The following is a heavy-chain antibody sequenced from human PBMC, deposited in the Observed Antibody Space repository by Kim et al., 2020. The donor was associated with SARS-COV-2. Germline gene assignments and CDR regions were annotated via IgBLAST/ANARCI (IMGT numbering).Heavy chain of an antibody. D-gene: IGHD3-10*01. CDR1: GGSISSSSYY. Sequence: SETLSLTCTVSGGSISSSSYYWGWIRQPPGKGLEWIGSIYYSGSTYYNPSLKSRVTISVDTSKNQFSLKLSSVTAADTAVYYCARDYYGSGSYGMDVWGQGTTVTVSS. CDR3: ARDYYGSGSYGMDV. J-gene: IGHJ6*02. V-gene: IGHV4-39*07. CDR2: IYYSGST.